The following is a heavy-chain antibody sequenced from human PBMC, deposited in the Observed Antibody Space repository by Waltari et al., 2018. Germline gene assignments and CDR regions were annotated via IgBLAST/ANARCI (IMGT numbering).Heavy chain of an antibody. CDR2: INAGNGNT. CDR1: GYTFTSYA. D-gene: IGHD6-13*01. J-gene: IGHJ1*01. Sequence: QVQLVQSGAEVKKPGASVKVSCKASGYTFTSYAMHWVRQAPGQRLEWMGWINAGNGNTKYSQEFQGRVTITRDTSASTAYMELSSLRSEDTAVYYCARDGSSWYSNFIGEYFQHWGQGTLVTVSS. CDR3: ARDGSSWYSNFIGEYFQH. V-gene: IGHV1-3*03.